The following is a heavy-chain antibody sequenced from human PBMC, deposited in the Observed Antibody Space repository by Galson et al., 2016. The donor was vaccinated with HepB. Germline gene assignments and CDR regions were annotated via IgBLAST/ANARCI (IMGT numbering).Heavy chain of an antibody. CDR3: ALDKGYTYGSDY. CDR1: GFSFSNYA. V-gene: IGHV3-23*01. Sequence: SLRLSCAASGFSFSNYAMSWVRQAPGKGLEWISVITNNGDNTEYADSVKGRFTISRDNSKNTLYLHMNSLRGEDTAVYYCALDKGYTYGSDYWGQGALVIVSS. CDR2: ITNNGDNT. J-gene: IGHJ4*02. D-gene: IGHD6-13*01.